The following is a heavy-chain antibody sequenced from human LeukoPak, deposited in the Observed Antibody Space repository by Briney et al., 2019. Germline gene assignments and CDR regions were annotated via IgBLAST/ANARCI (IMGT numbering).Heavy chain of an antibody. V-gene: IGHV1-18*01. J-gene: IGHJ6*03. D-gene: IGHD4-17*01. CDR2: ISAYNGNT. CDR1: GYTFTSYG. CDR3: ARGLSYGDYYYYYMDV. Sequence: ASVKVSCKASGYTFTSYGISWVRQAPGQGLEWIGWISAYNGNTNYAQKLQGRVTMATDTSTSTAYMELSSLRSEDTAVYYCARGLSYGDYYYYYMDVWGKGTTVTISS.